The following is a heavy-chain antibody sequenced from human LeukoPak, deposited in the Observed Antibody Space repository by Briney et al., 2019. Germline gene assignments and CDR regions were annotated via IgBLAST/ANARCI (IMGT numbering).Heavy chain of an antibody. V-gene: IGHV4-59*12. CDR3: ARGQRYYYGSGSYLDY. CDR1: GGSISSYY. D-gene: IGHD3-10*01. Sequence: SETLSLTCTVSGGSISSYYWSWIRQPPGKGLEWIGYIYYSGSTNYNPSLKSRVTISVDTSKNQFSLKLSSVTAADTAVYYCARGQRYYYGSGSYLDYWGQGTLVTVSS. J-gene: IGHJ4*02. CDR2: IYYSGST.